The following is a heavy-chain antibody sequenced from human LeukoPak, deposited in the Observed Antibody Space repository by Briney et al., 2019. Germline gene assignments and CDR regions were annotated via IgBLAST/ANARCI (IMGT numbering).Heavy chain of an antibody. D-gene: IGHD6-19*01. CDR1: GFTFSSYG. Sequence: PGGSLRLSCVTSGFTFSSYGMHWVRQVPGKGLEWVAVISYDARSNYHVDSVKGRFTISRDNSRNTLYLQMNSLRDEDTAVYYCARGDSSGPDYYYYMDVWGKGTTVTISS. CDR2: ISYDARSN. J-gene: IGHJ6*03. CDR3: ARGDSSGPDYYYYMDV. V-gene: IGHV3-30*03.